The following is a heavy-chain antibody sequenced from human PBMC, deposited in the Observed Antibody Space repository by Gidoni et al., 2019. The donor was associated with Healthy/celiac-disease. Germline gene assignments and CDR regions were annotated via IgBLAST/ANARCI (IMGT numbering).Heavy chain of an antibody. CDR1: GFPVSSNS. J-gene: IGHJ6*02. CDR3: ARDRTYYYDSSGSYYYYYGMDV. CDR2: IYSGGST. Sequence: EVQLVESGGGLIQPGGSLSLSCAASGFPVSSNSISWVRQAPGKGLAWVSVIYSGGSTYYADSVKGRFTISRDNSKNTLYLQMNSLRAEDTAVYYCARDRTYYYDSSGSYYYYYGMDVWGQGTTVTVSS. D-gene: IGHD3-22*01. V-gene: IGHV3-53*01.